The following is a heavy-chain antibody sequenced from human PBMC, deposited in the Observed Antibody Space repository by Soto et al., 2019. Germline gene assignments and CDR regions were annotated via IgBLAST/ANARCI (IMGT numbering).Heavy chain of an antibody. Sequence: PSETLSLTCTVSGGSISSYYWNWIRQSPGKGLEWIGYIYYSGSTNYNPSLKSRVTISVDTSKNQFFLNLNSVTTADTAVYYCARAPVDYTYGLFDYWGQGTLVTVSS. V-gene: IGHV4-59*01. CDR1: GGSISSYY. D-gene: IGHD5-18*01. CDR3: ARAPVDYTYGLFDY. J-gene: IGHJ4*02. CDR2: IYYSGST.